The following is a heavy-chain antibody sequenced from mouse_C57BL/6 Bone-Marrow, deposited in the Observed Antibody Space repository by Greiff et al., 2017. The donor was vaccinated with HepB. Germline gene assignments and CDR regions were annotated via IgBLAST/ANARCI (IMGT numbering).Heavy chain of an antibody. CDR1: YFAFMASA. CDR3: ARTTVVAEGYFDV. J-gene: IGHJ1*03. Sequence: LMESGAELVRPWSSVKLSCKDSYFAFMASAMHWVKQRPGHGLEWIGSFTMYSDATEYSENFKGKATLTANTSWSTAYMELSSLTSEDSAVYYCARTTVVAEGYFDVWGTGTTVTVAS. CDR2: FTMYSDAT. V-gene: IGHV1-49*01. D-gene: IGHD1-1*01.